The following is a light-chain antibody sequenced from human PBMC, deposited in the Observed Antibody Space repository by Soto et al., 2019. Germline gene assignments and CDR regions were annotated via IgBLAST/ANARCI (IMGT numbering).Light chain of an antibody. J-gene: IGKJ2*01. V-gene: IGKV3-11*01. CDR1: QSVSSY. Sequence: EIVLTQSPATLSLSPGERATLSCRASQSVSSYLAWYQQKPGQAPRLLIYDASNRATGIPARFSGSGSGTDVTLTISSLEPEDVAVYYCQQRSNWPTTFGQGTKLEL. CDR2: DAS. CDR3: QQRSNWPTT.